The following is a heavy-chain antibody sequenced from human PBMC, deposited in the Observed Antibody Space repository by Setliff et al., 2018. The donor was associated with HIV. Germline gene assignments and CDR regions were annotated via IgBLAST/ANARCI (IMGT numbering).Heavy chain of an antibody. CDR2: THYSRGS. D-gene: IGHD1-1*01. CDR1: GVSISGPIGITYY. J-gene: IGHJ4*02. V-gene: IGHV4-39*02. CDR3: ARRYHDASGFYNS. Sequence: SETLSLTCSVSGVSISGPIGITYYWDWLRQPPGKGLEWIGNTHYSRGSSYNASLKSRATISLDTSKNHFSLKLSSVAAADTAVYYCARRYHDASGFYNSWGQGVLVTVSS.